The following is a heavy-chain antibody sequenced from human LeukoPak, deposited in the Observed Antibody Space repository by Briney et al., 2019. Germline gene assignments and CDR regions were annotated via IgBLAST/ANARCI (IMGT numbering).Heavy chain of an antibody. CDR3: ATRDAREDTFDY. CDR1: GPSISSSSYY. J-gene: IGHJ4*02. Sequence: SETLSLTCTVSGPSISSSSYYWGWIRQPPGKGLEWIGSIYYSGSTYYNPSLKSRDTISVDTSKNRFSLKLSSVTAADTAVYYCATRDAREDTFDYWGQGTLVTVSS. CDR2: IYYSGST. V-gene: IGHV4-39*01. D-gene: IGHD5-24*01.